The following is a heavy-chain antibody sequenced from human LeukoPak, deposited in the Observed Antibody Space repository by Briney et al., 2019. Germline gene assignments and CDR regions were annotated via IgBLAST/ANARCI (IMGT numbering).Heavy chain of an antibody. J-gene: IGHJ4*02. D-gene: IGHD1-26*01. Sequence: SETLSLTCAVSGYSISSGYYWSWIRQPPGKGLEWIGYIFYSGNTIYNPSLRSRVTISADTSKNHFSLRLRSVTAADTAVYYCARLAAISGSDYPDDWGQGTLVTVSS. CDR2: IFYSGNT. CDR1: GYSISSGYY. CDR3: ARLAAISGSDYPDD. V-gene: IGHV4-38-2*01.